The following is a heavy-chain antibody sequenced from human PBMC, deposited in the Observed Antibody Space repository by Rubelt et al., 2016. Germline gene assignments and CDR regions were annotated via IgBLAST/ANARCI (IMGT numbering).Heavy chain of an antibody. CDR3: AKGYGY. D-gene: IGHD5-18*01. V-gene: IGHV3-23*04. J-gene: IGHJ4*02. CDR2: ISGSGGSK. CDR1: GFTFDDYA. Sequence: VQLVESGGGLVQPGRSLRLSCAASGFTFDDYAMHWVRQGPGKGLEWVSGISGSGGSKYYADSVKGRFTISRDNSKNTLYLQMNSLTVEDTAVYYCAKGYGYWGQGTLVTVSS.